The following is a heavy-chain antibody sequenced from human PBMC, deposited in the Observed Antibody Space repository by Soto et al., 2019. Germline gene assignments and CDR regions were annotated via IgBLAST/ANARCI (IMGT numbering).Heavy chain of an antibody. CDR1: GVSCSNYW. CDR2: IKQEGSET. J-gene: IGHJ4*02. Sequence: EVQLVESGGGLVQPGGSLRLSCADSGVSCSNYWMSWVRQAPGKGLEWVANIKQEGSETYYVDSVKVRFTISRDNAKNSLSLHMNSLRAEDTGVYECARGGWGYTIDYWCQGTLFTVSS. V-gene: IGHV3-7*04. D-gene: IGHD5-12*01. CDR3: ARGGWGYTIDY.